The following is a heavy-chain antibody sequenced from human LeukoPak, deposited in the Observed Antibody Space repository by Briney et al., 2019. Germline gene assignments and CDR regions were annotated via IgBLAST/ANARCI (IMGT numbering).Heavy chain of an antibody. CDR1: GGSISSYY. CDR2: IYYSGST. J-gene: IGHJ4*02. V-gene: IGHV4-59*01. Sequence: SETQSLTCTVSGGSISSYYWSWIRQPPGKGLEWIGYIYYSGSTNYNPSLKSRVTISVDTSKNQFSLKLSSVTAADTAVYYCARGTTVTDYWGQGTLVTVSS. CDR3: ARGTTVTDY. D-gene: IGHD4-11*01.